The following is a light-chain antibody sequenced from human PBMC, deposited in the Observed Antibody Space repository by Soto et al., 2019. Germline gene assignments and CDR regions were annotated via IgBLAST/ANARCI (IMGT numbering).Light chain of an antibody. CDR3: QQRSNWPLT. J-gene: IGKJ4*01. CDR1: ETIGRAY. CDR2: GTS. Sequence: IVLTQSPGTVSLSPGERATLSCRASETIGRAYFAWYQHRPGRTPRLVLSGTSNRAAGIPDRFGGSGSGADFTLTISSLEPADFAVYYCQQRSNWPLTFGGGTKVDIK. V-gene: IGKV3-11*01.